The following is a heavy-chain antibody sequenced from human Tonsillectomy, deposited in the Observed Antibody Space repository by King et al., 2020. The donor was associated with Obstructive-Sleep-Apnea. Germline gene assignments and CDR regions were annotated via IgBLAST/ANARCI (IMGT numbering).Heavy chain of an antibody. CDR2: IWHDESDK. CDR1: GFTFSGYA. J-gene: IGHJ4*02. CDR3: ARGGERFFDWPLDF. V-gene: IGHV3-33*01. D-gene: IGHD3-9*01. Sequence: QLVQAGGGVVQPGGYLRLSCAASGFTFSGYAMHWVRQAPGKGLEWVALIWHDESDKYYADSVTGRFTISRDNSRNTLYLQMNSLRGEDTAVYYCARGGERFFDWPLDFWGQGTLVTVSS.